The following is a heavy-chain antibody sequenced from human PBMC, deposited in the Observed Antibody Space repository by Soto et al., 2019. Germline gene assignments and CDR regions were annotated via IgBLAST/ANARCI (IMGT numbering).Heavy chain of an antibody. CDR2: ISAYNGNT. V-gene: IGHV1-18*04. J-gene: IGHJ4*02. CDR1: GYTFTSYG. Sequence: ASVKVSCKASGYTFTSYGSSWVRQAPGQGLEWMGWISAYNGNTNYAQKLQGRVTMTTDTSTSTAYMELRSLRSDDTAVYYCARHEGFEGDDYGDYGSDQGGNDYWGQRTLFTVCS. D-gene: IGHD4-17*01. CDR3: ARHEGFEGDDYGDYGSDQGGNDY.